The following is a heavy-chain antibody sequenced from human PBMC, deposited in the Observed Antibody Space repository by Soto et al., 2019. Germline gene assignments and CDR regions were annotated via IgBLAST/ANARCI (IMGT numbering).Heavy chain of an antibody. J-gene: IGHJ5*02. CDR2: IHPGESYI. CDR1: GYSFTSNW. D-gene: IGHD1-26*01. CDR3: AKWPVGASRNWFAP. V-gene: IGHV5-51*01. Sequence: GESLKISCKGSGYSFTSNWIGWVRQMPGKGLEWMGIIHPGESYIRYSPSFQGQVTISADKSISTAYLQWSSLKASDTAMYYCAKWPVGASRNWFAPWGQGTLVTVSS.